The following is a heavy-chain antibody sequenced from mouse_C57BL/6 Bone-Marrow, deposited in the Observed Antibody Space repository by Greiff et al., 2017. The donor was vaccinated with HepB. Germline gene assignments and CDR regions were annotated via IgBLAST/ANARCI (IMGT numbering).Heavy chain of an antibody. V-gene: IGHV7-3*01. CDR1: GFTFTDYY. CDR2: IRNKANGYTT. Sequence: EVKLMESGGGLVQPGGSLSLSCAASGFTFTDYYMSWVRQPPGKALEWLGFIRNKANGYTTEYSASVKGRFTISRDNSQSILYLQMNALRAEDSATYYCARYEGKRYYAMDYWGQGTSVTVSS. J-gene: IGHJ4*01. CDR3: ARYEGKRYYAMDY.